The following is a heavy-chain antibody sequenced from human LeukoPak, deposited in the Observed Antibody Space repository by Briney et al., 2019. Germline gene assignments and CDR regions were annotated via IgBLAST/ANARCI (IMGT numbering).Heavy chain of an antibody. CDR2: ISAYNGNT. D-gene: IGHD3-3*01. J-gene: IGHJ5*02. V-gene: IGHV1-18*01. CDR1: GYTFTSYG. CDR3: AREVVDFWSGYNNWFDP. Sequence: GASVKVSCKASGYTFTSYGISWVRQAPGQGLEWMGWISAYNGNTNYAQKLQGRVTMTTDTSTSTAYMELRSLRSEDTAVYYCAREVVDFWSGYNNWFDPWGQGTLVTVSS.